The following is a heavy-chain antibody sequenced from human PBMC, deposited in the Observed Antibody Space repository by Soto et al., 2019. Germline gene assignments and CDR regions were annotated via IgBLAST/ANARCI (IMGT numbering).Heavy chain of an antibody. CDR1: GFTFSSYA. V-gene: IGHV3-23*01. J-gene: IGHJ6*02. CDR3: AKDLPYCTNGVCYSPQDYGMDG. CDR2: ISGSGGST. Sequence: GGSLRLSCAASGFTFSSYAMSWVRQAPGKGLEWVSAISGSGGSTYYADSVKGRFTISRDNSKNTLYLQMNSLRAEDTAVYYCAKDLPYCTNGVCYSPQDYGMDGWGQGTTVTISS. D-gene: IGHD2-8*01.